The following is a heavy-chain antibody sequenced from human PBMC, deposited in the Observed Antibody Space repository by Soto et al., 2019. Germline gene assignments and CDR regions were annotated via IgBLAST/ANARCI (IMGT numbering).Heavy chain of an antibody. CDR2: ITSGGTSM. CDR1: GFSVSSSK. V-gene: IGHV3-48*01. Sequence: PGGFLRLSCVASGFSVSSSKMHWVRQAPGKGLEWVSSITSGGTSMYYADSVKGRFTISRHDALNSLSLEMNSLRVEDTAVYYCLSGWPVIWGQGTLVTVSS. CDR3: LSGWPVI. J-gene: IGHJ4*02.